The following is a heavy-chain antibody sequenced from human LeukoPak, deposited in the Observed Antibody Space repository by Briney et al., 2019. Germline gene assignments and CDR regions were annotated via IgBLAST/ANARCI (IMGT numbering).Heavy chain of an antibody. CDR3: ARKGILTFDY. D-gene: IGHD3-3*02. J-gene: IGHJ4*02. CDR2: INPSGGST. CDR1: GYTFTSYS. V-gene: IGHV1-46*01. Sequence: ASVKLSCKASGYTFTSYSIHWVQQAPGQGLEWMGVINPSGGSTTYAQMFQGRVTMTTDTSTSTVYMELSSLRSEDTAVYYCARKGILTFDYWGQGTLVTVSS.